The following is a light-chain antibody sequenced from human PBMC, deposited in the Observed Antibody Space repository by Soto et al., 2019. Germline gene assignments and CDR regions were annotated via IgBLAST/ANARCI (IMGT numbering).Light chain of an antibody. CDR2: DVS. Sequence: HSVLTQPRSVSGSPGQSVTISCTGTGSDVGGYNYVSWYQQHPGKAPKLMIYDVSKRPSGVPDRFSGSKSGNTASLTISGLQAEDEADYYCCSYAGSYKVFGTGTKVTVL. CDR3: CSYAGSYKV. J-gene: IGLJ1*01. CDR1: GSDVGGYNY. V-gene: IGLV2-11*01.